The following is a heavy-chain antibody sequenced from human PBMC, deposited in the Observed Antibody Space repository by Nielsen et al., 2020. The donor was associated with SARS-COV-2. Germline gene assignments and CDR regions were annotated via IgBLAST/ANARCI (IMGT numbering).Heavy chain of an antibody. CDR2: IYYSGST. D-gene: IGHD3-3*01. CDR1: GGSISSGGYY. CDR3: ARARRGAIFGAVDAFDI. J-gene: IGHJ3*02. V-gene: IGHV4-31*03. Sequence: SETLSLTCTVSGGSISSGGYYWSWIRQHQGKGLEWIGYIYYSGSTYYNPSLKSRVTISVDTSKNQFSLKLSSVTAADTAVYYCARARRGAIFGAVDAFDIWGQGTMVTVSS.